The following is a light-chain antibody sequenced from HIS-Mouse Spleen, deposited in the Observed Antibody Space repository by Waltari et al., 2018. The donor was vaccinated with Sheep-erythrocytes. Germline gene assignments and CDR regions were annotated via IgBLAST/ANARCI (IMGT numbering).Light chain of an antibody. J-gene: IGKJ4*01. CDR2: DAS. CDR1: QGISSA. CDR3: QQYNSYPLT. Sequence: AIQLTQSPSSLSASVGDRVTITCRASQGISSALAWYQQKPGKAPKLLIYDASSLESGVPSRFSCSGSGTDFTLTISSLQPDDFATYYCQQYNSYPLTFGGGTKVEIK. V-gene: IGKV1-13*02.